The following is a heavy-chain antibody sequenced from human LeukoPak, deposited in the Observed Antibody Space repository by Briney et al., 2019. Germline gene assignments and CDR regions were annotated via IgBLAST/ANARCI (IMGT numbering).Heavy chain of an antibody. CDR1: GGTFSSYA. Sequence: SVKVSCKASGGTFSSYAISWVRQAPGQGLEWMGGIIPIFGTANYAQKFQGGVTITTDESTSTAYMELSSLRSEDTAVYYCAKIEQQLVPGLGWFDPWGQGTLVTVSS. J-gene: IGHJ5*02. D-gene: IGHD6-13*01. CDR2: IIPIFGTA. CDR3: AKIEQQLVPGLGWFDP. V-gene: IGHV1-69*05.